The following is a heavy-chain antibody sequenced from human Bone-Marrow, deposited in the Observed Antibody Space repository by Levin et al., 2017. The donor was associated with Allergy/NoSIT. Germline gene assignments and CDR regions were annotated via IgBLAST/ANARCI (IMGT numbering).Heavy chain of an antibody. D-gene: IGHD2-21*01. V-gene: IGHV1-46*01. CDR3: ARAYAVVVVNAIWQLVY. CDR2: INPSDGRT. CDR1: GYTFTNYY. Sequence: PGESLKISCKTSGYTFTNYYIQWVRQAPGQGLEWMGMINPSDGRTSATQKFQGRLNMTRDKSTSTVYMELSRLRSDDTAGDYCARAYAVVVVNAIWQLVYWGQGTLVTVS. J-gene: IGHJ4*02.